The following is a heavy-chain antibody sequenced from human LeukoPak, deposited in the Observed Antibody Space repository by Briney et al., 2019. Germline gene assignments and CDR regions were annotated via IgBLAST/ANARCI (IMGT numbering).Heavy chain of an antibody. Sequence: ASVKVSCKASGYTFISYAMNWVRQAPGQGLEWMGWINTNTGNPTYAQGFTGRFVFSLDTSVSTAYLQISSLKAEDTAVYYCARVYMVRGVIWEDYYYMDVWGKGTTVTISS. J-gene: IGHJ6*03. CDR3: ARVYMVRGVIWEDYYYMDV. CDR2: INTNTGNP. D-gene: IGHD3-10*01. CDR1: GYTFISYA. V-gene: IGHV7-4-1*02.